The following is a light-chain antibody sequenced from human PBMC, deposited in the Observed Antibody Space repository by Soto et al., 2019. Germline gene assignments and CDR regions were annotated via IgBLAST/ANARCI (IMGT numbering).Light chain of an antibody. CDR3: SSYISSSTPYV. CDR2: GVS. V-gene: IGLV2-14*03. CDR1: SSDIGGYNF. Sequence: QSVLTQPASVSVSPGQSVTISCTGTSSDIGGYNFVSWYQHHPGKAPRLMIFGVSDRPSGVSDRFSGSKSGNTASLTISGFQAEDEADYYCSSYISSSTPYVFGTGTKVTVL. J-gene: IGLJ1*01.